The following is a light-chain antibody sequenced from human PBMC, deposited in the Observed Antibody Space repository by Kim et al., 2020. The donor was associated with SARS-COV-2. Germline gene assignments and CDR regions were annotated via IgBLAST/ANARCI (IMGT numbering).Light chain of an antibody. Sequence: QSALTQPASVSGSPGQSITISCTGTNNDVGGYNFVSWYQQHPGKAPKFMIYDVSNRPSGVPDRFSGSKSGNTASLTISGLQAEDEAGYYCTSYTRSDTWVFGGGTQLTVL. CDR3: TSYTRSDTWV. V-gene: IGLV2-14*03. CDR1: NNDVGGYNF. J-gene: IGLJ3*02. CDR2: DVS.